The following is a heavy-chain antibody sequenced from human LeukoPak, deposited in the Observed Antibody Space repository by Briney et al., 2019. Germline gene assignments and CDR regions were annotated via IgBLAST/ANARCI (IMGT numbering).Heavy chain of an antibody. CDR3: ARAIVGATDDAFDI. D-gene: IGHD1-26*01. J-gene: IGHJ3*02. V-gene: IGHV3-53*01. CDR2: IYSGGST. Sequence: AGGSLRLPCAASGFTVSSNYMSWVRQAPGKGLEWVSVIYSGGSTYYADSVKGRFTISRDNSKNTLYLQMNSLRAEDTAVYYCARAIVGATDDAFDIWGQGTMVTVSS. CDR1: GFTVSSNY.